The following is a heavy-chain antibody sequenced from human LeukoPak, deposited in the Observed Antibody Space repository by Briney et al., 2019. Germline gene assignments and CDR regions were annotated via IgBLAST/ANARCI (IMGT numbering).Heavy chain of an antibody. CDR1: GFTFSSYW. V-gene: IGHV3-7*01. CDR2: IKQDGSEK. J-gene: IGHJ4*02. D-gene: IGHD5-24*01. Sequence: GGSLRLSCAASGFTFSSYWMSWVRQAPGKGLEWVANIKQDGSEKYYVDSVEGRFTISRDNAKNSLYLQMNSLRAEDTAVYYCATDLHRDGVNWPYFDHWGQGTLVTVSS. CDR3: ATDLHRDGVNWPYFDH.